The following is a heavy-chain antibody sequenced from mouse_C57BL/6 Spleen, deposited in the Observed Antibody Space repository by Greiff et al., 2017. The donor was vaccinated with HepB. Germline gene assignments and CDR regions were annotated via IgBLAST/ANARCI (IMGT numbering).Heavy chain of an antibody. D-gene: IGHD4-1*01. J-gene: IGHJ2*01. CDR3: ARDLGREGSFDY. Sequence: EVQGVESGGGLVKPGGSLKLSCAASGFTFSSYAMSWVRQTPEKRLEWVATISDGGSYTYYPDNVKGRFTISRDNAKNNLYLQMSHLKSEDTAMYYCARDLGREGSFDYWGQGTTLTVSS. CDR1: GFTFSSYA. CDR2: ISDGGSYT. V-gene: IGHV5-4*01.